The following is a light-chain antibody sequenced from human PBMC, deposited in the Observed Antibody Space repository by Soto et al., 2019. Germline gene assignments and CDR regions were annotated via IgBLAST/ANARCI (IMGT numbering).Light chain of an antibody. V-gene: IGLV6-57*04. CDR2: EDY. Sequence: NFMLTQPHSVSESPGKTVTISCTRSSGSIASNYVQWYQQRPGSAPTTVIYEDYQRPSGVPDRFSGSIDSSSNSASLTISGLKTEDEADYSCQSYDNSNQAVGFGGGTQLTVL. CDR3: QSYDNSNQAVG. CDR1: SGSIASNY. J-gene: IGLJ2*01.